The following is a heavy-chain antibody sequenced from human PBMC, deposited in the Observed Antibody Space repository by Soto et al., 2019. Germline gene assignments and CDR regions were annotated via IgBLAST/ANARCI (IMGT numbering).Heavy chain of an antibody. CDR3: AKGGLRDSGSYDYPFDY. Sequence: EVQLLESGGGLVQPGESLRLSCAASGFNFNNYAMTWVRQAPGRGLEWVSAISGSGGSTFYTDSVKGRFTISRDNSKNTLYLQMNSLRVEDTAIYYCAKGGLRDSGSYDYPFDYWGQGTLVTVSS. CDR2: ISGSGGST. CDR1: GFNFNNYA. V-gene: IGHV3-23*01. D-gene: IGHD3-16*01. J-gene: IGHJ4*02.